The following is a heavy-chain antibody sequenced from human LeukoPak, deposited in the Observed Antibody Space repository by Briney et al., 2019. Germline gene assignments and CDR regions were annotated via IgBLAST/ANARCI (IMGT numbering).Heavy chain of an antibody. V-gene: IGHV4-4*07. CDR1: GGSLSSYY. CDR2: IYTSGST. J-gene: IGHJ3*02. Sequence: SETLSLTCTVSGGSLSSYYWSWFRQPAGKGLEWIGRIYTSGSTNYNPSLKSRVTMSVDTSKNQFSLKLSSVTAADTAVYYCARDHWGIAVAGTIFGAFDIWGQGTMVTVSS. CDR3: ARDHWGIAVAGTIFGAFDI. D-gene: IGHD6-19*01.